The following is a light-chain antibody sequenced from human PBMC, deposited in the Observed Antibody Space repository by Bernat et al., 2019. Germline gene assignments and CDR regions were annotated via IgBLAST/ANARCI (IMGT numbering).Light chain of an antibody. CDR3: QQYDNTPPAYT. J-gene: IGKJ2*01. CDR2: GAS. CDR1: QSIIGSY. V-gene: IGKV3-20*01. Sequence: EIVLTQSPGTLSLSPGERATLSCRASQSIIGSYLAWYQQKPGQAPRLLIYGASSRATGITDRFSGSGSGTDFTLTISRLEPEDFAVYYCQQYDNTPPAYTFGQGTKLEIK.